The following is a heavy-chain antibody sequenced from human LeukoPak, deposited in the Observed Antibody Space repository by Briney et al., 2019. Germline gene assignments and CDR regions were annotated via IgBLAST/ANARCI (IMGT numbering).Heavy chain of an antibody. CDR2: IYYSGGT. CDR3: ARVTTVVTPTIYYYYYYMDV. D-gene: IGHD4-23*01. CDR1: GGSISSHY. Sequence: PSETLSLTCTVSGGSISSHYWSWIRQPPGKGLEWVGDIYYSGGTNYNPSLKSRVTISVDTSKNQFSLKLSSVTAADTAVYYCARVTTVVTPTIYYYYYYMDVWGKGTTVTVPS. V-gene: IGHV4-59*11. J-gene: IGHJ6*03.